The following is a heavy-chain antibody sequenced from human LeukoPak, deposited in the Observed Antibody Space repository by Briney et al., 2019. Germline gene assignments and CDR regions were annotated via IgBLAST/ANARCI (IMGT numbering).Heavy chain of an antibody. CDR2: FDPEDGEK. J-gene: IGHJ4*02. CDR1: GYTLKEVT. V-gene: IGHV1-24*01. Sequence: ASVKVSCKISGYTLKEVTINWVRQAPGKGLEWMGGFDPEDGEKVHPQKFQGRVTMTEDTSTDTAYMELSSLRSEDTAVYYCATLRDFDYWGQGTLVTVSS. CDR3: ATLRDFDY.